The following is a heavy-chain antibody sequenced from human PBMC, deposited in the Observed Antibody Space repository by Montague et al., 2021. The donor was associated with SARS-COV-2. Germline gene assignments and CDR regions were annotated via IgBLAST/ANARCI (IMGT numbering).Heavy chain of an antibody. CDR1: GDSISRYY. J-gene: IGHJ2*01. CDR2: IYTGGYV. Sequence: SETLSLTCSVSGDSISRYYWSWIRQSDGKGLEWIGRIYTGGYVNYNPALQSRVGMSVDTSKSQVSLNVTSVTAADTAVYYCARAIWHLDVWGRGILVTVSS. V-gene: IGHV4-4*07. CDR3: ARAIWHLDV.